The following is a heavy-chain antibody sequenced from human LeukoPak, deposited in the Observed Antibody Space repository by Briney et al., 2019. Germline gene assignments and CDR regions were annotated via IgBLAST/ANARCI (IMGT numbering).Heavy chain of an antibody. Sequence: SETLSLTCAVYGGSLSGSYWSWIRQPPGKGLEWIGYIYYSGSTNYNPSLKSRVTISVDTSKNQFSLKLSSVTAADTAVYYCARRHSYGLYPDYFDYWGQGTLVTVSS. J-gene: IGHJ4*02. D-gene: IGHD5-18*01. CDR3: ARRHSYGLYPDYFDY. CDR2: IYYSGST. CDR1: GGSLSGSY. V-gene: IGHV4-59*01.